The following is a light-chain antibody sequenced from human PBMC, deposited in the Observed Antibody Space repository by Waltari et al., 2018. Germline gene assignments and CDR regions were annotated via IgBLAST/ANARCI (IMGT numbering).Light chain of an antibody. CDR1: SSDIGAYNH. V-gene: IGLV2-14*01. Sequence: QSALTQPASVSGSLGQSISISCIGTSSDIGAYNHVSWYQQHPGKVPKLLIYEVSNPPSGVSDRFSGSKSGNTASLTISGLQAEDEADYYCSSYTTTTAWVFGGGTELTVL. CDR3: SSYTTTTAWV. CDR2: EVS. J-gene: IGLJ3*02.